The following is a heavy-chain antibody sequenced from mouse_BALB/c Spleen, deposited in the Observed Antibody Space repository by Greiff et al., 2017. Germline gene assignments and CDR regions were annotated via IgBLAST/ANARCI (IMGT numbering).Heavy chain of an antibody. CDR1: GFNIKDTY. Sequence: VQLQQSGAELVKPGASVKLSCTASGFNIKDTYMHWVKQRPEQGLEWIGRIDPANGNTKYDPKFQGKATITADTSSNTAYLQLSSLTSEDTAVYYCASGGSSGYLDYWGQGTTLTVSS. J-gene: IGHJ2*01. V-gene: IGHV14-3*02. D-gene: IGHD3-1*01. CDR3: ASGGSSGYLDY. CDR2: IDPANGNT.